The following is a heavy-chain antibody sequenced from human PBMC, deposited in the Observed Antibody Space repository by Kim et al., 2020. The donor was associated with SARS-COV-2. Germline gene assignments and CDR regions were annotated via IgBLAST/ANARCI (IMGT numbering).Heavy chain of an antibody. Sequence: SETLSLTCTVSGGSISSSSYYWGWIRQPPGKGLEWIGSIYYSGSTYYNPSLKSRVTISVDTSKNQFSLKLSSVTAADTAVYYCARYPHRGYFDWLSTKIYGMDVWGQGTTVTVSS. CDR2: IYYSGST. CDR3: ARYPHRGYFDWLSTKIYGMDV. V-gene: IGHV4-39*01. D-gene: IGHD3-9*01. CDR1: GGSISSSSYY. J-gene: IGHJ6*02.